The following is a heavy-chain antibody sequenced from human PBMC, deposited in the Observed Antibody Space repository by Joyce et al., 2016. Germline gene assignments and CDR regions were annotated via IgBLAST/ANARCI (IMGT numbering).Heavy chain of an antibody. J-gene: IGHJ4*02. CDR1: GLTLSNYG. CDR2: ISYDGIYK. V-gene: IGHV3-30*18. CDR3: AKILTATYSSGWFLDY. Sequence: QVQLVESGGGVVQPGRSLRLSCAASGLTLSNYGVHWVRQGPGKGGEWVEVISYDGIYKYYADPVKGRFTISRDNSKNTVFLEMNSLGAEDTAVYYCAKILTATYSSGWFLDYWGQGTLVTVSS. D-gene: IGHD6-25*01.